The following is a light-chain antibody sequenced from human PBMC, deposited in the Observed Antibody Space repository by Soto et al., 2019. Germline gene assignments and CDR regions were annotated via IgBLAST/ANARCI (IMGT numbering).Light chain of an antibody. CDR1: PSVSSY. J-gene: IGKJ1*01. V-gene: IGKV3-15*01. Sequence: EIVLTQSPGTLSLSPGERATLSCRASPSVSSYLAWYQQKPGQAPRLLIYGASTRATGIPARFSGSGSGTEFTLTISSLQSGDFAVYYCQQYNNWPPVTFGQGTKVDIK. CDR3: QQYNNWPPVT. CDR2: GAS.